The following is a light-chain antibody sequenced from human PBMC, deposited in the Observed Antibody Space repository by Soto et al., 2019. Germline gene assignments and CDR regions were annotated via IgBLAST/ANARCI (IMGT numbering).Light chain of an antibody. Sequence: DIGLTQSPSTLSASVGDRVTITCRASQSISSWLAWYQQKPGKAPKLLIYAASSLQSGVPSRFSGSGSGTDFTLTINNLQPEDVATYYCQRYYNAPFTFGGGTKVDIK. V-gene: IGKV1-5*01. CDR2: AAS. CDR1: QSISSW. CDR3: QRYYNAPFT. J-gene: IGKJ4*01.